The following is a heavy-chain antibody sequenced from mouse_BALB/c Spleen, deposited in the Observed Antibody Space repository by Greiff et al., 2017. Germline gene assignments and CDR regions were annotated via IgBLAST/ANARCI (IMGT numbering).Heavy chain of an antibody. CDR3: ARGAYYRYDQYYFDY. D-gene: IGHD2-14*01. Sequence: EVKLMESGGGLVQPGGSRKLSCAASGFTFSSFGMHWVRQAPEKGLEWVAYISSGSSTIYYADTVKGRFTISRDNPKNTLFLQMTSLRSEDTAMYYCARGAYYRYDQYYFDYWGQGTTLTVSS. V-gene: IGHV5-17*02. CDR2: ISSGSSTI. J-gene: IGHJ2*01. CDR1: GFTFSSFG.